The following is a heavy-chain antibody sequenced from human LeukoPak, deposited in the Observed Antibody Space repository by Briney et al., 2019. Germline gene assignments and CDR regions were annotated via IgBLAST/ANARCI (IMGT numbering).Heavy chain of an antibody. CDR2: ISYSGST. D-gene: IGHD2-15*01. V-gene: IGHV4-38-2*01. CDR3: AKQPRFCSGGSCYSHWDFDL. J-gene: IGHJ2*01. CDR1: DYSISSGYY. Sequence: PSESLSLTCAVSDYSISSGYYWGWIRQPPGKGLEWIGSISYSGSTYYNPSLKSRVTISVDTSKNQFSLKLSSVNAADTAVYYCAKQPRFCSGGSCYSHWDFDLWGRGTLVTVSS.